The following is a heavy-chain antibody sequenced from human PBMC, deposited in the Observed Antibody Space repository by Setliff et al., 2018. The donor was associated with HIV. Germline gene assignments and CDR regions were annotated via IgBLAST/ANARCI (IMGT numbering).Heavy chain of an antibody. CDR3: AKGGYGGAYYVAGY. CDR1: EFRFSNYW. Sequence: GESLKISCVASEFRFSNYWMAWVRQAPGKGLEWVTLIYKAGKTYYADFVKGRFTIARDDTKNTVSLQMTNLEPGDTAMYYCAKGGYGGAYYVAGYWGQGAKVTVSS. D-gene: IGHD5-18*01. J-gene: IGHJ4*02. CDR2: IYKAGKT. V-gene: IGHV3-53*01.